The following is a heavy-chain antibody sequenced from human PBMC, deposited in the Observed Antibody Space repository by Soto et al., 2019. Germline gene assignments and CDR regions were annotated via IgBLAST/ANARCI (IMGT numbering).Heavy chain of an antibody. V-gene: IGHV3-23*01. D-gene: IGHD2-8*01. CDR1: GFTFSSYA. CDR3: AKEQEYCTNGVCHPFEAFDY. Sequence: GGSLRLSCAASGFTFSSYAMSWVRQAPGKGLEWVSAISGSGGSTYYADSVKGRFTISRDNSKNTLYLQMNSLRAEDTAVYYCAKEQEYCTNGVCHPFEAFDYWGQGTLVTVSS. CDR2: ISGSGGST. J-gene: IGHJ4*02.